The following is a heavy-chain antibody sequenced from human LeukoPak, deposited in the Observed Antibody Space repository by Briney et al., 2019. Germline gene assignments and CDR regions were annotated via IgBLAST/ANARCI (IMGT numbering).Heavy chain of an antibody. CDR3: AGGLVEMATRYFDL. V-gene: IGHV3-21*01. Sequence: GGSLRLSCAASGFTFSSYSLNWVRQAPGKGLEWVSSISTRSSYIVYADSVKGRFTISRDNAKNSLYLQMNSLRAEDTAVYYCAGGLVEMATRYFDLWGRGTLVTVSS. D-gene: IGHD5-24*01. CDR1: GFTFSSYS. J-gene: IGHJ2*01. CDR2: ISTRSSYI.